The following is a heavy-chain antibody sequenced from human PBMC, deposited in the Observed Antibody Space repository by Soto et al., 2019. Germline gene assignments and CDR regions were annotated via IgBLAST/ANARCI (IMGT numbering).Heavy chain of an antibody. J-gene: IGHJ4*02. CDR2: INSDGSST. CDR1: GFTFSSYW. Sequence: GGSLRLTCAASGFTFSSYWMHWVRQAPGKGLVWVSRINSDGSSTSYADSVKGRFTISRDNAKNTLYLQMNSLRAEDTAVYYCARDLYYYDSSGYFVYWGQGTLVTVSS. CDR3: ARDLYYYDSSGYFVY. V-gene: IGHV3-74*01. D-gene: IGHD3-22*01.